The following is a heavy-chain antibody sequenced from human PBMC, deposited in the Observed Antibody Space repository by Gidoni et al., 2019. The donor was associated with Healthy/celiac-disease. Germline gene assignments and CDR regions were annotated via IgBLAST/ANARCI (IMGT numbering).Heavy chain of an antibody. V-gene: IGHV3-30*18. D-gene: IGHD3-9*01. J-gene: IGHJ6*02. Sequence: QVQLVESGGGVVQPGRSLRLSCAASGFTFSSYGMHWVRQAPGKGLEWVAVISYDGSNKYYADSVKGRFTISRDNSKNTLYLQMNSLRAEDTAVYYCAKGTYYDILTGSHYYYGMDVWGQGTTVTVSS. CDR1: GFTFSSYG. CDR3: AKGTYYDILTGSHYYYGMDV. CDR2: ISYDGSNK.